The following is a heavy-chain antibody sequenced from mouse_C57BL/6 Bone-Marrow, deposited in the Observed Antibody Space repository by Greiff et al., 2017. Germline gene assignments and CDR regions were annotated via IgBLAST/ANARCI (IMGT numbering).Heavy chain of an antibody. CDR1: GFTFSDYG. Sequence: DVKLVESGGGLVKPGGSLKLSCAASGFTFSDYGMHWVRQAPEKGLEWVAYISSCSSTIYYADPVKGRFTISRDNAKKTLFLQMTSLRSEDTAMYYCARRIVFAYWGQGTLVTGSA. CDR3: ARRIVFAY. V-gene: IGHV5-17*01. J-gene: IGHJ3*01. CDR2: ISSCSSTI.